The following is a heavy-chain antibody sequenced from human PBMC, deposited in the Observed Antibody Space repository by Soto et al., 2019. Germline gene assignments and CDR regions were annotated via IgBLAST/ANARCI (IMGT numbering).Heavy chain of an antibody. CDR3: ARGLADSNWFDP. CDR1: GDSIGTHY. D-gene: IGHD3-3*02. CDR2: IYYTGST. J-gene: IGHJ5*02. Sequence: SETLSLTCTVSGDSIGTHYWSWIRQSPGKGLEWIANIYYTGSTYYNPALKSRVTISVDTSKNQFSLRLNSVTAADTAIYYCARGLADSNWFDPWGQGTLVTSPQ. V-gene: IGHV4-59*11.